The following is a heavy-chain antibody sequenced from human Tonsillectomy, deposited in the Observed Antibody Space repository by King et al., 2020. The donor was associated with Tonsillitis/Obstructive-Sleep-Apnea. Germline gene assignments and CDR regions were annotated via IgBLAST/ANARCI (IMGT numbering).Heavy chain of an antibody. CDR1: GFTFTSSA. Sequence: QLVESGPEVKKPGTSVKVSCKASGFTFTSSAVQWVRQARGQRLEWIGWIVVGSGNTNYAQKFQERGTITRDMSPSTAYMELGSLSSEDTAVYYCAAGGGGATTRALDYWGQGTLVTVSS. J-gene: IGHJ4*02. V-gene: IGHV1-58*01. CDR3: AAGGGGATTRALDY. CDR2: IVVGSGNT. D-gene: IGHD1-26*01.